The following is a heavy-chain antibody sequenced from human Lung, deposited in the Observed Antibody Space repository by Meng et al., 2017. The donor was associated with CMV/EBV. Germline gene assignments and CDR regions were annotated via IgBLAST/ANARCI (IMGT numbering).Heavy chain of an antibody. Sequence: VQQPESGPGLVKTSQTRSLTCTVSGDSISSGEYFWSGIRQPPGKGLAWIGYMDYRGSTFYNPSLKSRVTISVDTSKNQFSLKLSSVTAADTAVYFCARGELLWDYWGQGTLVTVSS. J-gene: IGHJ4*02. V-gene: IGHV4-30-4*01. D-gene: IGHD2-2*01. CDR1: GDSISSGEYF. CDR2: MDYRGST. CDR3: ARGELLWDY.